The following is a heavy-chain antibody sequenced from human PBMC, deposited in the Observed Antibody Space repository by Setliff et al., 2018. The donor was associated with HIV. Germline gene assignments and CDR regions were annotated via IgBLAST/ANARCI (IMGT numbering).Heavy chain of an antibody. D-gene: IGHD2-15*01. J-gene: IGHJ5*02. V-gene: IGHV4-38-2*01. CDR3: ARAGCSGGSCYSFDP. CDR2: IYHSGST. Sequence: SETLSLTCAVSGYSISSGYYWGWIRQPPGKGLEWIGSIYHSGSTYYNPSLKSRVTISVDTSKNQFSLKLSSVTAADTAVYYCARAGCSGGSCYSFDPWGQGTLVTVSS. CDR1: GYSISSGYY.